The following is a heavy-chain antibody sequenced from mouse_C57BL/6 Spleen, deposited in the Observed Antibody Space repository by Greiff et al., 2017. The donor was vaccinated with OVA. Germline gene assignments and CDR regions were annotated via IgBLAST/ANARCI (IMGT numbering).Heavy chain of an antibody. J-gene: IGHJ4*01. Sequence: VQLQQPGAELVRPGSSVKLSCKASGYTFTSYWMHWVKQRPIQGLEWIGNIDPSDSETHYNQKFKDKATLTVDKSSSTAYMQLSSLTSEDSAVYYCARKGIYYGNYDYAMDYWGQGTSVTVSS. D-gene: IGHD2-1*01. CDR2: IDPSDSET. CDR3: ARKGIYYGNYDYAMDY. V-gene: IGHV1-52*01. CDR1: GYTFTSYW.